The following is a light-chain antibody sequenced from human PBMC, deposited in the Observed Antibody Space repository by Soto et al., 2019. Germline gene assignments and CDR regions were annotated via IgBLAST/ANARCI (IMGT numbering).Light chain of an antibody. CDR2: RTD. J-gene: IGLJ2*01. CDR1: TSNIGSHY. V-gene: IGLV1-47*01. Sequence: QSVLTQPPSASGTPEQRVTISCSGSTSNIGSHYVYWYQQLPGTAPKLLIYRTDQRPSGVPDRFSGSKSDTSASLAISGLRSEDEGDYSCAAWDDSLSSLVFGGGPKATVL. CDR3: AAWDDSLSSLV.